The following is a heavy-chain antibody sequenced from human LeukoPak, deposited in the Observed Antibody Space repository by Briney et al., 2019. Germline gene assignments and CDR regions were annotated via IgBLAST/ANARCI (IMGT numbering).Heavy chain of an antibody. CDR3: ARSTSTVRNLGGAFDI. V-gene: IGHV4-34*01. CDR1: GGSFSGYY. D-gene: IGHD1-14*01. CDR2: INHSGST. Sequence: SETLSLTCAVYGGSFSGYYWSWIRQPPGKGLEWIGEINHSGSTNYNPSLKSRVTISVDTSKNQFSLKLSSVTAADTAVYYCARSTSTVRNLGGAFDIWGQGTMVTVSS. J-gene: IGHJ3*02.